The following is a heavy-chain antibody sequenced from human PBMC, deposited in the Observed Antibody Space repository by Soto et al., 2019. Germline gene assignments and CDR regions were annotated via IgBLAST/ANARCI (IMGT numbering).Heavy chain of an antibody. J-gene: IGHJ6*02. CDR1: GFSLSTSGMC. CDR2: IDWDDDK. D-gene: IGHD5-12*01. Sequence: SGPTLVNPTQTLALTCTFSGFSLSTSGMCVSWIRQPPGKALEWLARIDWDDDKYYSTSLKTRLTISKDTSKNQVVLTMTNMDPVDTATYYCARIRGGYDIYYYGKDVWGQGTTVTVSS. V-gene: IGHV2-70*11. CDR3: ARIRGGYDIYYYGKDV.